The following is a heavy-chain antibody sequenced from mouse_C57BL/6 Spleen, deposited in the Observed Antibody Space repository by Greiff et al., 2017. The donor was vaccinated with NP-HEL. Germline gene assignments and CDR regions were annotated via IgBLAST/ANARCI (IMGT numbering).Heavy chain of an antibody. V-gene: IGHV1-61*01. CDR3: ASGTSGGFDY. D-gene: IGHD4-1*01. Sequence: QVQLQQPGAELVRPGSSVKLSCKASGYTFTSYWMDWVKQRPGQGLEWIGNIYPSDSETHYNQKFKDKATLTVDKSSSTAYMQRSSLTSEDSAVYYCASGTSGGFDYWGQGTTLTVSS. J-gene: IGHJ2*01. CDR1: GYTFTSYW. CDR2: IYPSDSET.